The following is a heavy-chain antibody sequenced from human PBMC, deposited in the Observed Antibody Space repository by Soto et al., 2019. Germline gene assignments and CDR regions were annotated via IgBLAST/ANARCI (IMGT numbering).Heavy chain of an antibody. J-gene: IGHJ5*02. D-gene: IGHD6-6*01. CDR1: GFTFSSYS. CDR2: ISSSSSTI. Sequence: EVQLVESGGGLVQPGGSLRLSCAASGFTFSSYSMNWVRQAPGKGLQWVSYISSSSSTIYYADSVKGRFTISRDNAKNSLYRQMNSLRDEDTAVYFCARGLAGRPSWFDPWGQGTLVTVS. CDR3: ARGLAGRPSWFDP. V-gene: IGHV3-48*02.